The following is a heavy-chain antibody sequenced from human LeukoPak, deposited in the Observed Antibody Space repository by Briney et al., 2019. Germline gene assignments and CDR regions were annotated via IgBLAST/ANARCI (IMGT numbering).Heavy chain of an antibody. J-gene: IGHJ4*02. D-gene: IGHD1-26*01. CDR1: VFTFSSHW. V-gene: IGHV3-74*01. CDR2: INSDGSST. Sequence: GGTLRLSRAASVFTFSSHWMHWVRQAPGKGLVWVSRINSDGSSTSYADFVKGRFTISRDNAKNTLYLQMNSLRAEDTAVYYCAKLDFSGSYCFDYWGGGTLVTVSS. CDR3: AKLDFSGSYCFDY.